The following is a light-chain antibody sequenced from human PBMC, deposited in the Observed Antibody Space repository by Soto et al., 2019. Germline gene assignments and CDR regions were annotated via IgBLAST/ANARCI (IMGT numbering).Light chain of an antibody. V-gene: IGKV1-39*01. Sequence: DIQMTQSPSSLSASVGDRVTITCRASQSISNYLNWYQQKPGNAPKLLIYAASNLQSGVPSRFSGSGPGTDFTLTTSSLQPEDFATYYCQQSYSIRLYTFGQGTKVDIK. CDR2: AAS. J-gene: IGKJ2*01. CDR3: QQSYSIRLYT. CDR1: QSISNY.